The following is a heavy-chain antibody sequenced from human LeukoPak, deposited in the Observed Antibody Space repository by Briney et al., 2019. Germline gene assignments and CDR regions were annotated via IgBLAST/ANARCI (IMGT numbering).Heavy chain of an antibody. CDR1: GYTFTGYY. D-gene: IGHD2-8*01. Sequence: ASVKVSCKASGYTFTGYYMHWVRQAPGQGLEWMGWINPNSGGTNSAQNFQGRVTMTRDTSISTAYMELSWLRSDDTAVYYCAKDPDCTSGVCYTFFDYWGQGTLVTVSS. V-gene: IGHV1-2*02. J-gene: IGHJ4*02. CDR2: INPNSGGT. CDR3: AKDPDCTSGVCYTFFDY.